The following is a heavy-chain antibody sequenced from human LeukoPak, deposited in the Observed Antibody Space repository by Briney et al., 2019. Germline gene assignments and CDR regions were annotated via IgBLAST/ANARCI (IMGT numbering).Heavy chain of an antibody. CDR2: IYTGGSI. V-gene: IGHV3-53*01. CDR3: ARGATYGSGKFFDY. J-gene: IGHJ4*02. CDR1: GSTVSGNY. D-gene: IGHD3-10*01. Sequence: GGSLRLSCAASGSTVSGNYMSWVRQAPGKGLEWVSVIYTGGSIYYADSVKGRFTISRDNSKNMLYLQMNSLRVEDTAVYHCARGATYGSGKFFDYWGQGTLVTVFS.